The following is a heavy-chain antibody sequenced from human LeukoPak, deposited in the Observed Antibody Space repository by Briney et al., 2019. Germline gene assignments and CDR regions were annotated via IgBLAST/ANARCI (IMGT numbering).Heavy chain of an antibody. V-gene: IGHV1-2*02. Sequence: ASVKVSCNASGYTFTGYYMHWVRQAPGQGLEWMGWINPNSGGTNYAQKFQGRVTMTRDTSISTAYMELSRLRSDDTAVYYCARGGRTYYYDISGSDFDYWGQGTLVTVSS. CDR3: ARGGRTYYYDISGSDFDY. CDR2: INPNSGGT. CDR1: GYTFTGYY. J-gene: IGHJ4*02. D-gene: IGHD3-22*01.